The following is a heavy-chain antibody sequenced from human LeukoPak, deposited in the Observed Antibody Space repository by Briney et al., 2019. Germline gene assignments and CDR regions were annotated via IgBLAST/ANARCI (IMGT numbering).Heavy chain of an antibody. J-gene: IGHJ5*02. V-gene: IGHV4-39*01. CDR2: IYYSGST. D-gene: IGHD6-6*01. Sequence: SETLSLTCTVSGGSISSSRYYWGWIRRPPGKGLEWIGNIYYSGSTYYNPSLKSRVTISLDTSKNQFSLKLSSVTAADTAVYYCARRDIAARLNWFDPWGQGTLVTVSS. CDR1: GGSISSSRYY. CDR3: ARRDIAARLNWFDP.